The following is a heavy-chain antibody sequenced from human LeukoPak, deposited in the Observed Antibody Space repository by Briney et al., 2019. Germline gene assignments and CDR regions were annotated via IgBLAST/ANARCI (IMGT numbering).Heavy chain of an antibody. D-gene: IGHD3-22*01. V-gene: IGHV4-59*01. CDR3: ARGSYYYDSSGCLFDY. J-gene: IGHJ4*02. CDR2: IYYSGST. CDR1: GGSISSYY. Sequence: SETLSLTCTVSGGSISSYYWSWIRQPPGKGLEWIGYIYYSGSTNYNPSLKSRVTISVDTSKNQFSLKLSSVTAADTAVYYCARGSYYYDSSGCLFDYWGQGTLVTVSS.